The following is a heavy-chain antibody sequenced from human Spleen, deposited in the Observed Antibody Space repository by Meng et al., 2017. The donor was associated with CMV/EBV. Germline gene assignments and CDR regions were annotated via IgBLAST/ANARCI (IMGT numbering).Heavy chain of an antibody. CDR1: GFTVSSYY. CDR3: ARLGYCSSTSCYLRWYYYGMDV. V-gene: IGHV3-53*01. CDR2: IYSGGST. J-gene: IGHJ6*02. D-gene: IGHD2-2*01. Sequence: GESLKISCAASGFTVSSYYMSWVRQAPGKGLEWVSVIYSGGSTYYADSVKGRFTISRDNSKNTLYLQMNSLRAEDTAVYYCARLGYCSSTSCYLRWYYYGMDVWGQGTTVTVSS.